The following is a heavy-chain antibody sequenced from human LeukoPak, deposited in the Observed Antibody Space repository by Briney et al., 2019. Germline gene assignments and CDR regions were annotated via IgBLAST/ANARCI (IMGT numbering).Heavy chain of an antibody. Sequence: GGSLRLSCVASGFTFGSYGMHWVRQAPGKGLEWVAVIWFDGTYKYNEDSVKGRFTISRDNFKDTVYLQMTSLRVEDTAVYYCARERLPNDYGDYGGGFDYWGQGALVTVSS. CDR1: GFTFGSYG. J-gene: IGHJ4*02. CDR3: ARERLPNDYGDYGGGFDY. D-gene: IGHD4-17*01. CDR2: IWFDGTYK. V-gene: IGHV3-33*01.